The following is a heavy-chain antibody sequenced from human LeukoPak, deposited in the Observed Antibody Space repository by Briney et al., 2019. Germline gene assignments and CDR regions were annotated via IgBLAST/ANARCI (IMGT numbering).Heavy chain of an antibody. CDR1: GFTFSSYW. Sequence: GGSLRLSCAASGFTFSSYWMSWVRQAPGKGLEWVASIKQDGSEKYYVDSVKGRFTISRDNAKNSLYLQMNSLRAEDTAVYYCARVYDFWSGPPDYWGQGTLVTVSS. V-gene: IGHV3-7*01. J-gene: IGHJ4*02. D-gene: IGHD3-3*01. CDR3: ARVYDFWSGPPDY. CDR2: IKQDGSEK.